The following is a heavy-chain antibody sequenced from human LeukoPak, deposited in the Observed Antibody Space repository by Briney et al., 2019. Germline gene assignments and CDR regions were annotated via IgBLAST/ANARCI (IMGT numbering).Heavy chain of an antibody. J-gene: IGHJ6*03. D-gene: IGHD3-3*01. Sequence: GGSLRLSCASSGFTFSSYSMSWVRQAPGKVLEWVSSISSSTNYIYYADSVKGRVTISRDNAKNSLYLQMNSLTAEDTAVYYCARYYDFWSSYSSYYYMDVWGKGTPVTVSS. CDR2: ISSSTNYI. CDR3: ARYYDFWSSYSSYYYMDV. CDR1: GFTFSSYS. V-gene: IGHV3-21*01.